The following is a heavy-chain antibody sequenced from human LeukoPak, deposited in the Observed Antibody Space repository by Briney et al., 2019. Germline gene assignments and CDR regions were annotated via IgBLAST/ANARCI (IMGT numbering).Heavy chain of an antibody. D-gene: IGHD6-19*01. V-gene: IGHV3-21*01. CDR3: ARDGRSGVAGSLDY. CDR1: GFTYSSYS. J-gene: IGHJ4*02. Sequence: GGSLRLSCAASGFTYSSYSMNLVRQATGKGLEWVSSISSSSSYIYYADSVKGRFTISRDNAKNSLYLQMNSLRAEDTAVYYCARDGRSGVAGSLDYWGQGTLVTVSS. CDR2: ISSSSSYI.